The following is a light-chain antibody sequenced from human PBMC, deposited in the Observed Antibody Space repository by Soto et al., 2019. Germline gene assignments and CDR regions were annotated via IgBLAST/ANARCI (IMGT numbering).Light chain of an antibody. CDR3: QQTYSTPYT. CDR1: QRITTY. Sequence: IQMTQSPSSLSASVGDRVTITCRASQRITTYLNRYQQKPGNAPKLLITTAGTLQRGVPSRFSGSGSGTDFTLTITSLQREDFATYFCQQTYSTPYTFGQGTKLEIK. CDR2: TAG. V-gene: IGKV1-39*01. J-gene: IGKJ2*01.